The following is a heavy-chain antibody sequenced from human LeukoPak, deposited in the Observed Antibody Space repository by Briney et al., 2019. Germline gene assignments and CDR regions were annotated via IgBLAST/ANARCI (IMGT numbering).Heavy chain of an antibody. Sequence: GASVKVSCKASGGTFSSYAISWVRQAPGQGLEWMGGIIPIFGTANYAQKFQGRVTITTDESTSTAYMELSSLRSEDTAVYYCARAPEGATITEDYYFDYWGPGTLVTVSS. CDR1: GGTFSSYA. CDR3: ARAPEGATITEDYYFDY. V-gene: IGHV1-69*05. CDR2: IIPIFGTA. J-gene: IGHJ4*02. D-gene: IGHD5-12*01.